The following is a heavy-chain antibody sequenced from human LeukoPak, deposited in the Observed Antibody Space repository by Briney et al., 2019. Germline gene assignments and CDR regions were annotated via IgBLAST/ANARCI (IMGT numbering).Heavy chain of an antibody. Sequence: GGSLRLSCAASGFTFSDYYMNWIRQAPGKGLEWVSYISSSSSYTNYADSVKGRFTISRDNAKNSLYLQMNSLRAEDTAVYYCARDWYCSSTSCYGLPNAFDIWGQGTMVTVSS. CDR3: ARDWYCSSTSCYGLPNAFDI. V-gene: IGHV3-11*05. CDR1: GFTFSDYY. CDR2: ISSSSSYT. J-gene: IGHJ3*02. D-gene: IGHD2-2*01.